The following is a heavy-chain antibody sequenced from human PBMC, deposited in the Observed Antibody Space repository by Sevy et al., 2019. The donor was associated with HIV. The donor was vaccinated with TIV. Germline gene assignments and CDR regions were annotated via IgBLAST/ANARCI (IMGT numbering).Heavy chain of an antibody. CDR3: AKDTTLYSGYFNY. Sequence: GGSLRLSCAASGFTFRSYGMHWVRQAPGKGLEWVAVMSKDGTNKHYANSVKGRFTISRDNSKSMLYLQMDSLRAEDTAVYYCAKDTTLYSGYFNYWGQGTLVTVSS. CDR1: GFTFRSYG. CDR2: MSKDGTNK. V-gene: IGHV3-30*18. J-gene: IGHJ4*02. D-gene: IGHD5-12*01.